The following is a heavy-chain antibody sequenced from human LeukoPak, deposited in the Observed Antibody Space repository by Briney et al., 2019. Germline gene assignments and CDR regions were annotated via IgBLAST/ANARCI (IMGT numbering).Heavy chain of an antibody. CDR1: GFTISSNY. Sequence: GGSLRLSCAASGFTISSNYMNWVRQAPGKGLEWVSVIYSGGSTYYADSVKDRFTISRDNSKHTVSLQMSSLRAEDTAVYYCARDRRNSYGYGQDYWGQGTLVTVSS. V-gene: IGHV3-53*01. CDR3: ARDRRNSYGYGQDY. J-gene: IGHJ4*02. CDR2: IYSGGST. D-gene: IGHD5-18*01.